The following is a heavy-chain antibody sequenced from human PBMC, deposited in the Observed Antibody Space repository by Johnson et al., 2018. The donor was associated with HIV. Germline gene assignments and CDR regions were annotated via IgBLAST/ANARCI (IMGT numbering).Heavy chain of an antibody. CDR3: ARHAGGDFTYGLFQH. V-gene: IGHV3-20*04. CDR1: GFTFDDNG. J-gene: IGHJ1*01. CDR2: INWNGGST. Sequence: EVQLVESGGGVVRPGGSLRLSCAASGFTFDDNGMSWVRQAPGKGLEWVSGINWNGGSTGYADSVKGRFTVSRDNAKNSLYLQMNSLRAEDTALYYCARHAGGDFTYGLFQHWGRGTLVTVSS. D-gene: IGHD4-17*01.